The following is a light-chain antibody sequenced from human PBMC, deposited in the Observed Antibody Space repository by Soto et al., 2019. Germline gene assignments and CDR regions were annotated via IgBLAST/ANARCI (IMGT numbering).Light chain of an antibody. V-gene: IGKV3-11*01. CDR1: QSVSSY. J-gene: IGKJ3*01. Sequence: EIVLTQSPATLSLSPGVRATLSCRTSQSVSSYLAWYQQKPGQAPRLLIYDASNRATGIPARFRGSGSGTDFTLTISSLEPEDFAVYYCQQRSNWGITFGPGTKMDIK. CDR3: QQRSNWGIT. CDR2: DAS.